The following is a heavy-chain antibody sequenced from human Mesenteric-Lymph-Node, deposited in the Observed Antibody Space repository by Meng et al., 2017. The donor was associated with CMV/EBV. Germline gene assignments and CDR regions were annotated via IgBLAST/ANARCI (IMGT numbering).Heavy chain of an antibody. CDR2: INPSGGST. V-gene: IGHV1-46*01. Sequence: ASVKVSCKASGYTFTSYYMHWVRQAPGQGLEWMGIINPSGGSTSYAQKFQGRVTMTRDTSTSTVYMELSSLRSEDTAVYYCAKISVDTAMAYYYGMDVWGQETTVTVSS. J-gene: IGHJ6*02. CDR1: GYTFTSYY. CDR3: AKISVDTAMAYYYGMDV. D-gene: IGHD5-18*01.